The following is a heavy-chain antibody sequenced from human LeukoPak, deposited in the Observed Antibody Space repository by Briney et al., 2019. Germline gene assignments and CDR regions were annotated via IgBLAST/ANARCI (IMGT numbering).Heavy chain of an antibody. J-gene: IGHJ4*02. CDR1: GFTFSNAW. V-gene: IGHV3-11*05. D-gene: IGHD3-16*01. CDR2: ISSSGTST. CDR3: ARVRSSGGVLDY. Sequence: GGSLRLSCAASGFTFSNAWMSWIRQAPGKGLEWISYISSSGTSTKHADSVKERFAISRDNAKNSLYLQMNSLRADDTAVYYCARVRSSGGVLDYWGQGTLVTVSS.